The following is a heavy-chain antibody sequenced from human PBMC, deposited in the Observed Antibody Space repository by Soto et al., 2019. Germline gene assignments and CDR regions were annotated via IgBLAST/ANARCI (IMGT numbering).Heavy chain of an antibody. CDR1: GFTFTTYA. Sequence: EVQLLESGGGLVQPGGSLRLSCAASGFTFTTYAMSWVRQAPGKGLEWVSTISDSGGRTYYADSVKGRFTISRDNSKNTLYLQMNSLRAEDTAGYCCAKDAGPRLGENYMDVWGKGTTVTVSS. CDR3: AKDAGPRLGENYMDV. V-gene: IGHV3-23*01. CDR2: ISDSGGRT. D-gene: IGHD3-16*01. J-gene: IGHJ6*03.